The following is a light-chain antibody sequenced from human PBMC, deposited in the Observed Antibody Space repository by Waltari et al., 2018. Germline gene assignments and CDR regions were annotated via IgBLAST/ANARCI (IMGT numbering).Light chain of an antibody. J-gene: IGKJ4*02. V-gene: IGKV3-11*01. CDR2: EAS. CDR3: QNRRNWPLLT. CDR1: QYIGAY. Sequence: VLTQSPATLSLSPGDRATLSCRASQYIGAYLAWYQQKPGQAPRRVMSEASNRATGVPDRFSASGSGTDVALTGSSLEPEDFAVYYCQNRRNWPLLTFGGGTKVEIK.